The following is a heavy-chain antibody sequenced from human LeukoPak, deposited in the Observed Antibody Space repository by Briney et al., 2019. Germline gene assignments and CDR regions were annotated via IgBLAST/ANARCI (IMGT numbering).Heavy chain of an antibody. CDR1: GGSISSFC. J-gene: IGHJ4*02. V-gene: IGHV4-59*01. D-gene: IGHD6-19*01. Sequence: SETLSLTCTVSGGSISSFCWSWIRQPPGKRLEWIGYIYYSGSTNYNPSLKGRVTISVDTSKNQFSLKLSSVTAADTAVYYCARGGYTSGWYVFDYWGQGTLVTVSS. CDR3: ARGGYTSGWYVFDY. CDR2: IYYSGST.